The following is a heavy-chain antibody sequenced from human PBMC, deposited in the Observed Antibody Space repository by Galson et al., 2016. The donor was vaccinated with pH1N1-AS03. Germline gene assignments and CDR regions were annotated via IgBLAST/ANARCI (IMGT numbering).Heavy chain of an antibody. CDR1: GFTVSSGY. Sequence: SLRLSCAATGFTVSSGYHMSWVRQAPGKGLEWVSVIHPGGDTYNADSVKGRFTISRDNAKNSLYLQMSSLRAEDTAVYYCARDALGGEYGMDVWGQGTTVTVSS. CDR2: IHPGGDT. D-gene: IGHD3-16*01. J-gene: IGHJ6*02. V-gene: IGHV3-66*01. CDR3: ARDALGGEYGMDV.